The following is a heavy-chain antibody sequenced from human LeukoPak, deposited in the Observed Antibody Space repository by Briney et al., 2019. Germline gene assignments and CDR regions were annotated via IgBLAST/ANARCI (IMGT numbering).Heavy chain of an antibody. J-gene: IGHJ4*02. D-gene: IGHD6-19*01. CDR2: IWYDGSNK. CDR3: ARAGIAVAGTLDY. CDR1: GFTFSSYG. Sequence: PGGSLRLSCAASGFTFSSYGMHWVRQAPGKGLEWVAVIWYDGSNKYYADSVKGRFTISRDNSKNTLYLQMNSLRAEDTAVYYCARAGIAVAGTLDYWGQGTLVTVSS. V-gene: IGHV3-33*01.